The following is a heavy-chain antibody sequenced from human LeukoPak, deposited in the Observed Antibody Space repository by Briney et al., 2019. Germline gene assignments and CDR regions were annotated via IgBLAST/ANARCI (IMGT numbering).Heavy chain of an antibody. CDR3: ARPGSPNDYDILTGYYPPEYFQH. J-gene: IGHJ1*01. CDR2: IYHSGST. D-gene: IGHD3-9*01. Sequence: SETLSLTCTVSGYSISSGYYWGWIRQPPGKGLEWIGSIYHSGSTYYNPSLKSRVTISVDTSKNQFSLKLSSVTAADTAVYYCARPGSPNDYDILTGYYPPEYFQHWGQGTLVTVSS. CDR1: GYSISSGYY. V-gene: IGHV4-38-2*02.